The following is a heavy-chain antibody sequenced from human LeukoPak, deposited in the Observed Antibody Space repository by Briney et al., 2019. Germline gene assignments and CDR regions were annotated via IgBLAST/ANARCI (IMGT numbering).Heavy chain of an antibody. CDR1: GVSFSGYY. CDR2: INHSGST. CDR3: AREHGLMDYYYYYMDV. D-gene: IGHD2-8*01. Sequence: SETLSLTCAVYGVSFSGYYWSWIRQPPGKGLEWMGEINHSGSTNYNPSLKSRVTISVDTSKNQFYLKLSSVTAADTAVYYCAREHGLMDYYYYYMDVWGKGTTVTVSS. V-gene: IGHV4-34*01. J-gene: IGHJ6*03.